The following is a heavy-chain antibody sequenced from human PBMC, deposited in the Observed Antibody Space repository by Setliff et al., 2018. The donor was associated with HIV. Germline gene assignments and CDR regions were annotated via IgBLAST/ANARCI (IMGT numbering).Heavy chain of an antibody. Sequence: ASVKVSCKASGYTFTSLDINWVRQATGQGPEWMGWLNPTSGNTGSAQRFQGRVTMTRNTSISIAYMELSNLRSEDTAVYYYARGAPGRSCSGGSCSYFDYWGQGTLVTVSS. V-gene: IGHV1-8*01. CDR2: LNPTSGNT. CDR1: GYTFTSLD. D-gene: IGHD2-15*01. J-gene: IGHJ4*02. CDR3: ARGAPGRSCSGGSCSYFDY.